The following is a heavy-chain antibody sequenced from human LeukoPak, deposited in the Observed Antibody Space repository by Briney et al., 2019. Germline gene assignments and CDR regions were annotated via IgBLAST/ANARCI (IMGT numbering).Heavy chain of an antibody. D-gene: IGHD4-17*01. V-gene: IGHV3-30-3*01. CDR3: SRDDYGDYVDY. CDR2: ISYDGSNK. J-gene: IGHJ4*02. CDR1: GFTFSSYA. Sequence: GRSLRLSCAASGFTFSSYAMHWVRQAPGKGLEWVAVISYDGSNKYYADSVKGRFTISRDNSKNTLYLQMNSLRAEDTAVYYCSRDDYGDYVDYWGQGTLVTVSS.